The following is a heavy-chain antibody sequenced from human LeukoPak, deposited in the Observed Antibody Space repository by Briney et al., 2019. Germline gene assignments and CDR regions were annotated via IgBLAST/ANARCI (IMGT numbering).Heavy chain of an antibody. CDR1: GFTFNSHE. J-gene: IGHJ4*02. Sequence: GGSLRLSCTASGFTFNSHEMNWVRQAPGKGLERVSYISSDSSTIKYADSVKGRFTISRDNAKYSLYLQMNSLRAEDTALYYCARDPGSSGWYLFDYWGQGTLVTVSS. D-gene: IGHD6-19*01. CDR2: ISSDSSTI. V-gene: IGHV3-48*03. CDR3: ARDPGSSGWYLFDY.